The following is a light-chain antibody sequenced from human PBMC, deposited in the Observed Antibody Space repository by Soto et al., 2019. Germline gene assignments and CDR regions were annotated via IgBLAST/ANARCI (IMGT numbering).Light chain of an antibody. CDR3: QQFRRSPPAFT. CDR2: GAS. V-gene: IGKV3-20*01. J-gene: IGKJ2*01. CDR1: QSISSMY. Sequence: ESMLTQSPGTLSLSPGERATLSCRASQSISSMYLTWYQHKPGQAPRLLIYGASIRATGIPDRFSGSGSGTDFTLTISRLEPEDSAVYYCQQFRRSPPAFTFGQGTKLEI.